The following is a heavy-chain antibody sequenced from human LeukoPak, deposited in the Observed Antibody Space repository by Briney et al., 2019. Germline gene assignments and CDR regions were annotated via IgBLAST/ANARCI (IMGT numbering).Heavy chain of an antibody. V-gene: IGHV4-61*02. Sequence: PSETLSLTCTVSGGSISSATYYWSWIRQPAGKGLEWIGRIYSSGSTNYNPSLKSRVTISVDTSRKQFFLRLSSVTAADTAVYYCARAFCVGECFVLHIFFDSWGQGTLVTVSS. D-gene: IGHD2-21*01. J-gene: IGHJ4*02. CDR3: ARAFCVGECFVLHIFFDS. CDR1: GGSISSATYY. CDR2: IYSSGST.